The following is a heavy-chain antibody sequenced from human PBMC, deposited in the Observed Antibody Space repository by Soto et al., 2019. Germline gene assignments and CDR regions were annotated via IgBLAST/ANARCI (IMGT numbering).Heavy chain of an antibody. V-gene: IGHV3-33*08. CDR3: ARADCAGAYCYSWPFNYGVDV. CDR1: GFTFNTYG. Sequence: QVQLVESGGGVVQPEGSLRLSCTTSGFTFNTYGMHWVRQAPGKGLEWVAIIWYDGSNKYYADSVKGRFTISRDNSKNTLYLQMNSLRAEDMALYHCARADCAGAYCYSWPFNYGVDVWGQGATVTVSS. J-gene: IGHJ6*02. D-gene: IGHD2-15*01. CDR2: IWYDGSNK.